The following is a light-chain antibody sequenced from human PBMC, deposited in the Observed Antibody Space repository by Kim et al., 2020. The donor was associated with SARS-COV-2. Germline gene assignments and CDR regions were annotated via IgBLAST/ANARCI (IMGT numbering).Light chain of an antibody. Sequence: DIQMTQSPSSLSASVGDRVTITCRASQYISSYVAWFQQRPGKAPKSLIYAASTLQGGVPTRFSGSASGTLFTLTITSLQPEDFATYYCQEYNSYPFTFGQGTRLEIK. CDR2: AAS. J-gene: IGKJ5*01. CDR3: QEYNSYPFT. V-gene: IGKV1-16*01. CDR1: QYISSY.